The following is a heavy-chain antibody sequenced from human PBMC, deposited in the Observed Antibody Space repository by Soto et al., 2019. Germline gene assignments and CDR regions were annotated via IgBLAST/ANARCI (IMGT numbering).Heavy chain of an antibody. CDR3: AKDRPVASIVVVPASIGY. D-gene: IGHD2-2*02. V-gene: IGHV3-23*01. J-gene: IGHJ4*02. CDR2: ISASGGST. CDR1: GFTFSNYA. Sequence: GGSLRLSCAASGFTFSNYAMIWVRQAPGKGLEWVSAISASGGSTYYADSVKGRFTISRDNSKSTLYLQMSSLRAEDTAVYYCAKDRPVASIVVVPASIGYWGQGTLVTVSS.